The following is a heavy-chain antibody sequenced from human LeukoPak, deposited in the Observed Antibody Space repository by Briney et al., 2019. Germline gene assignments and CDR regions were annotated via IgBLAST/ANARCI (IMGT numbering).Heavy chain of an antibody. CDR2: ISYDGSNK. J-gene: IGHJ4*02. CDR3: AKATGDSSGYYEFDY. D-gene: IGHD3-22*01. Sequence: GGSLRLSCAASGFTFSSYAMHWVRQAPGKGLEWVAVISYDGSNKYYADSVKGRFTISRDNSKNTLYLQMNSLRAEDTAVYYCAKATGDSSGYYEFDYWGQGTLVTVSS. CDR1: GFTFSSYA. V-gene: IGHV3-30-3*01.